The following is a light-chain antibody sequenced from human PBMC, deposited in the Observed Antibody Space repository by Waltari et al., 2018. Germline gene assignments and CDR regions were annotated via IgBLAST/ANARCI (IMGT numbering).Light chain of an antibody. Sequence: DIQMTQSPSTLSASVGDRVTITCRASQSISDWLAWYQQKPGKAPKLLNYKASRLGGGVPSRCSGSGSGTDFPPTISSLQPDDCATYYRQQSYSYWTFGQGTKVEIK. V-gene: IGKV1-5*03. CDR2: KAS. CDR3: QQSYSYWT. CDR1: QSISDW. J-gene: IGKJ1*01.